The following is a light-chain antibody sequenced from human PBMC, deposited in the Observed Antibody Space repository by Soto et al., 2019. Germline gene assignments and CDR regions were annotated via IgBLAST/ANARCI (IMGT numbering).Light chain of an antibody. V-gene: IGKV1-5*01. CDR2: DAS. Sequence: DIQMTQSPSTLSASVGDRATFTCRASQSISSWLAWYQQKPGKAPKLLLYDASTLQSGVPSRFSGSGSGTDFTLTISRLHPDDFATYYCQQYNTYPWTFGQGTKVDIK. J-gene: IGKJ1*01. CDR3: QQYNTYPWT. CDR1: QSISSW.